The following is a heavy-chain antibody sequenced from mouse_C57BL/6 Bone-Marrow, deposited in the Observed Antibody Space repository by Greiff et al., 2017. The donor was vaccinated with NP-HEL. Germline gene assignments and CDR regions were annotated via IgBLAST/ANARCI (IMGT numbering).Heavy chain of an antibody. J-gene: IGHJ2*01. CDR3: ASRWLLRLYYFDY. Sequence: VQLQQSGPVLVKPGASVKMSCKASGYTFTDYYMNWVKQRPGHGLEWIGEILPGSGSTNYNEKFKGKATFTADTSSNTAYMQLSSLTTEDSAIYYCASRWLLRLYYFDYWGQGTTLTVSS. CDR2: ILPGSGST. V-gene: IGHV1-9*01. D-gene: IGHD2-3*01. CDR1: GYTFTDYY.